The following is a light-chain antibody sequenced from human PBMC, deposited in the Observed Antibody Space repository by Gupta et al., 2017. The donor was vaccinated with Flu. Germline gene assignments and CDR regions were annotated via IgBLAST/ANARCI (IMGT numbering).Light chain of an antibody. CDR1: TSDVANDKY. V-gene: IGLV2-14*01. CDR3: CSYSTSDTPWV. J-gene: IGLJ3*02. CDR2: EVS. Sequence: QSALTQPASVSGSPGQSITISCTGTTSDVANDKYVSWYQQHPDKAPRLIIYEVSNRPSGVSNRFSGSKSGKTASLTISGLQTDDEADYYCCSYSTSDTPWVFGGRTKLTVL.